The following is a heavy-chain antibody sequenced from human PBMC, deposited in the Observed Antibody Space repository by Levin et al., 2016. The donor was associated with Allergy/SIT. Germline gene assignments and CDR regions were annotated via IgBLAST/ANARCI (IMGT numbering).Heavy chain of an antibody. Sequence: GESLKISCAASGFTFSSYWMSWVRQAPGKGLEWVANIKQDGSEKYYVDSVKGRFTISRDNAKNSLYLQMNSLRAEDTAVYYCARVALRFLGTLSYMDVWGKGTTVTVSS. CDR1: GFTFSSYW. J-gene: IGHJ6*03. CDR3: ARVALRFLGTLSYMDV. V-gene: IGHV3-7*01. CDR2: IKQDGSEK. D-gene: IGHD3-3*01.